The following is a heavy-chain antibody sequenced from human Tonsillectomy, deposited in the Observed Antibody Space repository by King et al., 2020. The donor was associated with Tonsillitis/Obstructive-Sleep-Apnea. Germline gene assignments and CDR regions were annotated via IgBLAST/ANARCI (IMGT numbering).Heavy chain of an antibody. J-gene: IGHJ3*02. CDR3: ARHLSYCGGDCYPDAFDI. D-gene: IGHD2-21*01. Sequence: QLQESGPGLVKPSETLSLTCTVSGGSISSSSYYWGWIRQPPGKGLEWIGSFYYSGSTYYNPSLKNRVTISVDTSKNQFSLKLSSVTAADTAVYYCARHLSYCGGDCYPDAFDIWGQGTMVTVSS. CDR2: FYYSGST. V-gene: IGHV4-39*01. CDR1: GGSISSSSYY.